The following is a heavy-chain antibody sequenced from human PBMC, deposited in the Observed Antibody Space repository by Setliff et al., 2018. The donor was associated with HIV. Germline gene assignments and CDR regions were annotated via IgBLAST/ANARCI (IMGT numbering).Heavy chain of an antibody. J-gene: IGHJ5*02. V-gene: IGHV4-38-2*02. D-gene: IGHD6-13*01. CDR1: GYSISSGYY. Sequence: SETLSLTCAVSGYSISSGYYWGWIRQPPGKGLEWIGSIYHSGSTYYNPSLKSRVTISLDTSKNQFSLKLSSVTAADTAVYYCARDIQAAGTGWFDPWGHGTLVTVSS. CDR3: ARDIQAAGTGWFDP. CDR2: IYHSGST.